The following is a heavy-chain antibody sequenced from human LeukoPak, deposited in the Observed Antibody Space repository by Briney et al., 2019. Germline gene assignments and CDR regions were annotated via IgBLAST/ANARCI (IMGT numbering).Heavy chain of an antibody. CDR1: GFTFSNYA. CDR2: IGGRGDNT. D-gene: IGHD3-22*01. Sequence: GGSLRLSCAASGFTFSNYAISWVRQAPGKGLEWVSSIGGRGDNTYYADSVKGRFTISRDNSKNTLSLQMNSLRVEDTAVYYCAKGDSSSYSPIDYWGQGTLVTVSS. J-gene: IGHJ4*02. CDR3: AKGDSSSYSPIDY. V-gene: IGHV3-23*01.